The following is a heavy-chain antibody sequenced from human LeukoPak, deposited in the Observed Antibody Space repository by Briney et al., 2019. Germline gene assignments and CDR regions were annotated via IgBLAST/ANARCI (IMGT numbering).Heavy chain of an antibody. CDR2: ISAYNGNT. CDR3: ARDYSAASNFWSGYRRPYFDY. V-gene: IGHV1-18*01. Sequence: ASVKVSCKASGYAFTSYGISWVRQAPGQGLEWTGWISAYNGNTNYAQKLQGRVTMTTDISTSTAYMELRSLRSDDTAVYYCARDYSAASNFWSGYRRPYFDYWGQGTLVTVSS. CDR1: GYAFTSYG. J-gene: IGHJ4*02. D-gene: IGHD3-3*01.